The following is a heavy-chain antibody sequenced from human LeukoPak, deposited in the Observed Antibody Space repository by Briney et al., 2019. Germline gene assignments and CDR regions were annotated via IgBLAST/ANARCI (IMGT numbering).Heavy chain of an antibody. CDR3: ARAKPKNMVRGLIMRRESRYYFDS. D-gene: IGHD3-10*01. CDR1: GFTVSSNY. Sequence: GGSLRLSCAASGFTVSSNYMSWVRQAPGKGLEWVSVIYSGGSTYYADSVKGRFTISRDNSKSTLYIQMNSLRAEDTAVYYCARAKPKNMVRGLIMRRESRYYFDSWGQGTLVTVSS. V-gene: IGHV3-53*01. J-gene: IGHJ4*02. CDR2: IYSGGST.